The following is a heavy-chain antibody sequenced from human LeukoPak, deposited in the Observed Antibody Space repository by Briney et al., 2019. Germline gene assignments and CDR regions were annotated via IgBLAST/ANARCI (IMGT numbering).Heavy chain of an antibody. Sequence: ASVKASCKASGGTFSSYAISWVRQAPGQGLEWMGRIIPILGIANYAQKFQDRVTITADKSTSTAYMELSSLRSEDTAVYYCARGFPSGYFDYWGQGTLVTVSS. CDR2: IIPILGIA. D-gene: IGHD3-10*01. V-gene: IGHV1-69*04. J-gene: IGHJ4*02. CDR1: GGTFSSYA. CDR3: ARGFPSGYFDY.